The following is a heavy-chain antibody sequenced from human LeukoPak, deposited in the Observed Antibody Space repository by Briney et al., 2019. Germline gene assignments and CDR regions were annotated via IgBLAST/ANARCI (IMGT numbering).Heavy chain of an antibody. CDR2: IYTSGST. Sequence: SETLSLTCTVSGGSISSYYWSWIRQPPGKGLEWIGYIYTSGSTNYNPSLKSRVTISVDTSKNQFSLKLSSVTAADTAVYYCARHAYSSSPNWFDPWGQGTLVTVSS. CDR1: GGSISSYY. V-gene: IGHV4-4*09. J-gene: IGHJ5*02. D-gene: IGHD6-6*01. CDR3: ARHAYSSSPNWFDP.